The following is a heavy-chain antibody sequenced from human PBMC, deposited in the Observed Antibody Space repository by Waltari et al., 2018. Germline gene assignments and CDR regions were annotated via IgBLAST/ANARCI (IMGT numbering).Heavy chain of an antibody. D-gene: IGHD7-27*01. CDR2: NIPMLWIP. Sequence: VQLVQSGAELRTPGSSVKVSCKASGGPFGGYGISWVRLVPGQRLEWMGVNIPMLWIPDHAQKFQGRLTITADDSTSTVYMELSSLTSEDTAVYYCATHKLGVSQHYYHMDVWGKGTAVTISS. J-gene: IGHJ6*03. CDR1: GGPFGGYG. V-gene: IGHV1-69*12. CDR3: ATHKLGVSQHYYHMDV.